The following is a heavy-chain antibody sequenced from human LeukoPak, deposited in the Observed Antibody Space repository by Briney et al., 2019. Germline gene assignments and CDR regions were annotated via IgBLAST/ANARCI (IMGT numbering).Heavy chain of an antibody. CDR2: IYHSGST. V-gene: IGHV4-38-2*02. Sequence: PSETLSLTCTVSGYSISNGYYWGWVRQPPGKGLEWIGSIYHSGSTYYNPSLKSRVTISVDTSKNQFSLKLTSVTAADTAVYYCARGYPAATGNGWDYWGQGTLVTVSS. J-gene: IGHJ4*02. D-gene: IGHD6-13*01. CDR3: ARGYPAATGNGWDY. CDR1: GYSISNGYY.